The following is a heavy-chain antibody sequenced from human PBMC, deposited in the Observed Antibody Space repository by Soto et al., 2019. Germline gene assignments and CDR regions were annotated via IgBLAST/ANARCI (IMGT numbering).Heavy chain of an antibody. J-gene: IGHJ5*02. CDR3: ARGLGIAAPFDP. CDR1: GGSFSGYY. V-gene: IGHV4-34*01. Sequence: SETLSLTCAVYGGSFSGYYWSWIRQPPGKGLEWIGEINHSGSTNYNPSLKSRVTISVDTSKNQFSLKLSSVTAADTAVYYCARGLGIAAPFDPWGQGTLVTVSS. CDR2: INHSGST. D-gene: IGHD6-13*01.